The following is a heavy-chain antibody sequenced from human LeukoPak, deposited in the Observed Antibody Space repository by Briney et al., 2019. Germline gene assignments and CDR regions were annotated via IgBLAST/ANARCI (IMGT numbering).Heavy chain of an antibody. V-gene: IGHV4-4*02. J-gene: IGHJ5*02. CDR1: GGSINSINW. CDR2: IYHSGNT. D-gene: IGHD2-2*01. CDR3: ARIMGRGYCIATSCRGDWFDP. Sequence: SGTLSLTCAVSGGSINSINWWSWVRQPPGKGLEWIGEIYHSGNTNYNPSLKSRVTISVDKSKNQFSLKLSSVTAADTAVYYCARIMGRGYCIATSCRGDWFDPWGQGTLVTVSS.